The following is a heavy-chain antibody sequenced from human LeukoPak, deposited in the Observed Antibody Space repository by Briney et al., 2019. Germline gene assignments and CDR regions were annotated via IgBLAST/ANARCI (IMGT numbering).Heavy chain of an antibody. CDR2: IRYDGSNK. V-gene: IGHV3-30*02. CDR3: SGSYYSGFDY. D-gene: IGHD3-10*01. CDR1: GFAFSSYG. J-gene: IGHJ4*02. Sequence: GGSLRLSCAASGFAFSSYGMHWVRQAPGKGLEWVAFIRYDGSNKYYADSVKGRFTISRDNSKNTLYLQMNSLRAEDTAVYYCSGSYYSGFDYWGQGTLVTVSS.